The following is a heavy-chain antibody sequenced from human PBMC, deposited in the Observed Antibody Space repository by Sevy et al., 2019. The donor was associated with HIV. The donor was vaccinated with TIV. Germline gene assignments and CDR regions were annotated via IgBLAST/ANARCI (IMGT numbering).Heavy chain of an antibody. CDR3: ARTYYDLWSTYPHRVWWFDP. Sequence: SETLSLTCTVSGVSISNYYWSWNRQLPGKGLEWIGYIYYSGTTNYNPALQSRVTISVDTSKNQFSLRLSSVTAADTAVYYCARTYYDLWSTYPHRVWWFDPWGQGTLVTVSS. J-gene: IGHJ5*02. V-gene: IGHV4-59*13. D-gene: IGHD3-3*01. CDR1: GVSISNYY. CDR2: IYYSGTT.